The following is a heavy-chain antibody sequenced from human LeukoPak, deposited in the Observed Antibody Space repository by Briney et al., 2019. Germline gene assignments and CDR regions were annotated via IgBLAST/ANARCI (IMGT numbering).Heavy chain of an antibody. Sequence: GGSLRLSCAASGFTFSSFAMTWVRQTPGKGLEWVSSMSSGGTYIYYPDSVRGRFTISRDNAKNSLFLLMNNLRAEDTAVYYCARDRPTGASRVFVVQWGQGTLVTVSS. D-gene: IGHD3-3*01. CDR2: MSSGGTYI. V-gene: IGHV3-21*01. CDR1: GFTFSSFA. J-gene: IGHJ4*02. CDR3: ARDRPTGASRVFVVQ.